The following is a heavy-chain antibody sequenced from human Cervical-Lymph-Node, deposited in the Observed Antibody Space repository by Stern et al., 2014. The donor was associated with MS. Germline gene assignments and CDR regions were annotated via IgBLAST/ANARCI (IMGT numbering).Heavy chain of an antibody. CDR3: ARGLGL. CDR2: LYSGGST. J-gene: IGHJ3*01. V-gene: IGHV3-53*01. Sequence: EDQLGESGGGLIQPGGSLRLSCAASEFTVSSNYMSWVRQAPGKGLEWVSVLYSGGSTYYADSVKGRFTVSRDNSTDTLYLQMNSLRVEDTAVYYCARGLGLWGQGTMVTVSS. D-gene: IGHD3-16*01. CDR1: EFTVSSNY.